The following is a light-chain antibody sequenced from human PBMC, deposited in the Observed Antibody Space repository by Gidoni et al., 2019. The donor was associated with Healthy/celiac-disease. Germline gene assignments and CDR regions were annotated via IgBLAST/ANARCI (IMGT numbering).Light chain of an antibody. CDR1: QSVSSY. CDR3: QQRSNWPPALT. J-gene: IGKJ4*01. CDR2: DAS. V-gene: IGKV3-11*01. Sequence: EIVLTQSPATLSLSPGERATLSCRASQSVSSYLAWYQQKPGQAPRLLIYDASNRATGIPARFSGRGSGTDFTLTIRRLEPEDFAVYSCQQRSNWPPALTFGGGTKVEIK.